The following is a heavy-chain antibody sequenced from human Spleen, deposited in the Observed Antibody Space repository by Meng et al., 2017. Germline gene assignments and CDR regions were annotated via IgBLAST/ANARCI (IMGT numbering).Heavy chain of an antibody. Sequence: GGSLRLSCAASGFTFSSYSINWVRQAPGKGLEWVSSISSSSSYIYYADSVKGRFTISRDNAKNSLYLQMNSLRAEDTAVYYCAREELRYFDWLKNDAFDIWGQGTMVTVSS. V-gene: IGHV3-21*01. CDR2: ISSSSSYI. D-gene: IGHD3-9*01. J-gene: IGHJ3*02. CDR1: GFTFSSYS. CDR3: AREELRYFDWLKNDAFDI.